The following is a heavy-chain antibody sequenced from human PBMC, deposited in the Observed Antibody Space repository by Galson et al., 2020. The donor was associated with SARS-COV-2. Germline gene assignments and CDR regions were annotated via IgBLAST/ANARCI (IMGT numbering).Heavy chain of an antibody. CDR2: IYYSGST. CDR1: GGSISSYY. J-gene: IGHJ6*02. D-gene: IGHD6-19*01. Sequence: ASETLSLTCTVSGGSISSYYWSWIRQPPGKGLEWIGNIYYSGSTNYNPSLKSRVTILVDTSKNQFSLKLSSVTAADTAVYYCARGGHESSGWYKVGPYYYYYGMDVWGQGTTVTVSS. V-gene: IGHV4-59*01. CDR3: ARGGHESSGWYKVGPYYYYYGMDV.